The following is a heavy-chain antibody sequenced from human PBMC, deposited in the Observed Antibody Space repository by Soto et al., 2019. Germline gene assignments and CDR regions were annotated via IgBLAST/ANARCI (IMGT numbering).Heavy chain of an antibody. CDR1: GFTFSNYA. D-gene: IGHD3-22*01. V-gene: IGHV3-23*01. J-gene: IGHJ4*02. CDR2: ISGSGGST. CDR3: AKAGDSSGYYYSVYFDY. Sequence: EVQLLESGGGLVQPGGSLRLSCAASGFTFSNYAINWVRQAPGKGLEWVSAISGSGGSTYYADSVNGRFTISRDNSKNTLYLQLNSLRAEDTAVYSCAKAGDSSGYYYSVYFDYWGQGTLVTVSS.